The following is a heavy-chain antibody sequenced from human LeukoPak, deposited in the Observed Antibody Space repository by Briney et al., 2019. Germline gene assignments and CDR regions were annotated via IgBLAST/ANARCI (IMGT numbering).Heavy chain of an antibody. CDR3: ARDVDTAMVTEPDAFDI. CDR1: GGTFSSYA. J-gene: IGHJ3*02. CDR2: IIPIFGTV. V-gene: IGHV1-69*13. D-gene: IGHD5-18*01. Sequence: SVKVSCKASGGTFSSYAISWVRQAPGQGLEWMGGIIPIFGTVNYAQKFQGRVTITADESTSTAYMELSSLRSEDTAVYYCARDVDTAMVTEPDAFDIWGQGTMVTVSS.